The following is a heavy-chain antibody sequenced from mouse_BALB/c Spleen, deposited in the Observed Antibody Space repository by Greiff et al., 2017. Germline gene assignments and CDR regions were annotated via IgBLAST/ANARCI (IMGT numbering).Heavy chain of an antibody. D-gene: IGHD1-1*01. CDR1: GYTFTDYA. J-gene: IGHJ3*01. Sequence: QVQLKESGAELVRPGVSVKISCKGSGYTFTDYAMHWVKQSHAKSLEWIGVISTYYGDASYNQKFKGKATMTVDKSSSTAYMELARLTSEDSAIYYCARFYGSSWFAYWGQGTLVTVSA. CDR2: ISTYYGDA. V-gene: IGHV1S137*01. CDR3: ARFYGSSWFAY.